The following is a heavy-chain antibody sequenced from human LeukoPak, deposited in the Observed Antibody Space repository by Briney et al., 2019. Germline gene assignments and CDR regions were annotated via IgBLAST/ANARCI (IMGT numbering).Heavy chain of an antibody. CDR3: ARDRRDGFFDY. J-gene: IGHJ4*02. D-gene: IGHD5-24*01. V-gene: IGHV4-59*01. Sequence: SETLSLTCTVPGGSISSYYWSWIRQPPGKGLEWIGYIYYSGSTNYNPSLKSRVTISVDTSKNQFSLKLSSVTAADTAVYYCARDRRDGFFDYWGQGTLVTVSS. CDR2: IYYSGST. CDR1: GGSISSYY.